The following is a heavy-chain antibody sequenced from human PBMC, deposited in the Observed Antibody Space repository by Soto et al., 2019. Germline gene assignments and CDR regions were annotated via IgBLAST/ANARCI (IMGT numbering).Heavy chain of an antibody. Sequence: SSETLSLACTVSGGCINYSYWTWIRQPPGKGLEWIGYISYTGSANYNASLKSRLTISVDTSKKQFSLKLSSVTAADTALYYCARVNYRDYYYGMDVWGQGTTVTVSS. V-gene: IGHV4-59*01. CDR2: ISYTGSA. CDR3: ARVNYRDYYYGMDV. D-gene: IGHD1-7*01. J-gene: IGHJ6*02. CDR1: GGCINYSY.